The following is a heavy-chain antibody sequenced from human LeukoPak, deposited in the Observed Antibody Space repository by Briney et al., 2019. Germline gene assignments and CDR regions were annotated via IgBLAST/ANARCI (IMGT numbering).Heavy chain of an antibody. D-gene: IGHD5-24*01. CDR1: GYTFTSHS. CDR2: ITTNTGNP. J-gene: IGHJ4*02. Sequence: ASVKVSCKASGYTFTSHSINWLRQAPGRGLEWMGWITTNTGNPTYAQGFTGRFVFSLDTPVSTAYLQISSLKAEDTAVYYCARDASTIRFDYWGQGTLVTVSS. CDR3: ARDASTIRFDY. V-gene: IGHV7-4-1*02.